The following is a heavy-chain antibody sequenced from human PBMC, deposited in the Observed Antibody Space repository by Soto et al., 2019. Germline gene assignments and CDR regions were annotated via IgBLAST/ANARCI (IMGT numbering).Heavy chain of an antibody. Sequence: LGESLKISCNGSGYSFTIYWISWVRQMPGKGLEWMGRIDPSDSYTNYSPSFQGHVTISADKSISTAYLQWSSLKASDTAMYYCARLSQSDTYYYGMDVWGQGTTVTVSS. CDR1: GYSFTIYW. CDR2: IDPSDSYT. J-gene: IGHJ6*02. D-gene: IGHD5-18*01. CDR3: ARLSQSDTYYYGMDV. V-gene: IGHV5-10-1*01.